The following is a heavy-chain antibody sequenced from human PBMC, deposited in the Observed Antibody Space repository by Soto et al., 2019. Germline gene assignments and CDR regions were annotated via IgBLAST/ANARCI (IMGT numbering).Heavy chain of an antibody. CDR1: GGSISSSNW. J-gene: IGHJ4*02. D-gene: IGHD1-26*01. CDR2: IYHSGST. Sequence: PSETLSLTCAVSGGSISSSNWWSWVRQPPGKGLEWIGEIYHSGSTNYNPSLKSRVTMSVDTSKNQFSLKLSSVTAADTAVYYCAREGGGATAPFDYWGQGTLVTVSS. V-gene: IGHV4-4*02. CDR3: AREGGGATAPFDY.